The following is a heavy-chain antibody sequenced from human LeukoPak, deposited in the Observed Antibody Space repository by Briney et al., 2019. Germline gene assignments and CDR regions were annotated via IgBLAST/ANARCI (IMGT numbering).Heavy chain of an antibody. J-gene: IGHJ5*02. CDR3: ARVTYDSRGNWFDP. CDR1: GGSISSYY. Sequence: SETLSLTCTVSGGSISSYYWSWIRQPPGKGLEWIGYIYYSGSTNYNPSPKSRVTISVDTSKNQFSLKLSSVTAADTAVYYCARVTYDSRGNWFDPWGQGTLVTVSS. D-gene: IGHD3-22*01. V-gene: IGHV4-59*01. CDR2: IYYSGST.